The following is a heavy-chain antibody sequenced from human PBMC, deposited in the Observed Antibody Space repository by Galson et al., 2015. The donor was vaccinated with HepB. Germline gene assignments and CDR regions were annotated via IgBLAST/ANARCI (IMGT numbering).Heavy chain of an antibody. CDR3: ATDLSIHLGELSSGGRGDAFDI. D-gene: IGHD3-16*02. Sequence: SVKVSCKVSGYTLTELSRHWVRQAPGKGLEWMGGFDPEDGETIYAQKFQGRVTMTEDTSTDTAYMELSSLRSEDTAVYYCATDLSIHLGELSSGGRGDAFDIWGQGTMVTVSS. J-gene: IGHJ3*02. CDR1: GYTLTELS. CDR2: FDPEDGET. V-gene: IGHV1-24*01.